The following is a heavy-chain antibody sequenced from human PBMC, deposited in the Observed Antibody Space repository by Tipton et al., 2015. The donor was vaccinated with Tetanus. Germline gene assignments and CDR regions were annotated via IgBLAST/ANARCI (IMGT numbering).Heavy chain of an antibody. D-gene: IGHD3-10*01. V-gene: IGHV4-30-2*01. CDR1: GDSISSGGHY. Sequence: TLSLTCSVSGDSISSGGHYWGWIRQPPGKGLEWIGFIYHNGGTYYNPSLKSRATISVDRSKNQFSLKLSSVTAADTAVYFCARGGTMVHGVILQDHFYYWGQGTLVTVSS. CDR2: IYHNGGT. J-gene: IGHJ4*02. CDR3: ARGGTMVHGVILQDHFYY.